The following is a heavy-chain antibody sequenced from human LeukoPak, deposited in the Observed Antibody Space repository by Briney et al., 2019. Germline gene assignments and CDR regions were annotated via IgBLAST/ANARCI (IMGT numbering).Heavy chain of an antibody. CDR1: GFTFSSYS. D-gene: IGHD3-10*01. J-gene: IGHJ4*02. Sequence: AGGSLRLSCAASGFTFSSYSMNWVRQAPGKGLEWVSYISSSSSTIYYADSVKGRFTISRDNAKNSLYLQMNSLRDEDTAVYYCARVGYGSGSYYRSYWGQGTLVTVSS. CDR2: ISSSSSTI. V-gene: IGHV3-48*02. CDR3: ARVGYGSGSYYRSY.